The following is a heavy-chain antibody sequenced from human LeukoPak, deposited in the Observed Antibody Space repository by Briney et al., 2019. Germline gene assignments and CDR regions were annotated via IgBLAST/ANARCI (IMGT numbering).Heavy chain of an antibody. CDR3: ASEPYDILTGRADAFDI. V-gene: IGHV4-34*01. J-gene: IGHJ3*02. Sequence: SETLSLTCAVYGGSFSGYYWSWIRQPPGKGLEWIGEINHSGGTNYNPSLKSRVTISVDTSKNQFSLKLSSVTAADTAVYYCASEPYDILTGRADAFDIWGQGTMVTVSS. CDR2: INHSGGT. CDR1: GGSFSGYY. D-gene: IGHD3-9*01.